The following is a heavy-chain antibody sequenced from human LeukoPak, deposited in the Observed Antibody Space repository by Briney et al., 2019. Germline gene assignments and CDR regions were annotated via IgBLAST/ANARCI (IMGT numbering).Heavy chain of an antibody. Sequence: ASVKVSCKASGGTFSSYAISWVRQAPGQGLEWMGGIIPIFGTANYAQKFQGRVTITADESTSTAYMELSSLRSEDTAVYYCARGWDYYDSRGYYGNFDYWGQGTLVTVSS. CDR2: IIPIFGTA. J-gene: IGHJ4*02. D-gene: IGHD3-22*01. CDR1: GGTFSSYA. CDR3: ARGWDYYDSRGYYGNFDY. V-gene: IGHV1-69*01.